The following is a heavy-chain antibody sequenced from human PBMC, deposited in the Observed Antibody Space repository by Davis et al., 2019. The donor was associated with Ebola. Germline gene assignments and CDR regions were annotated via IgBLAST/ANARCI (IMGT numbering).Heavy chain of an antibody. V-gene: IGHV5-51*01. CDR3: ARLGAISFIDT. J-gene: IGHJ3*02. Sequence: GESLKISCKASGYIFTSYWIGWVRQMPGKGLEWMGIIYPGDSDTRYSPSFQGQVTISADKSISTAYLQWSSLKASDTAIYYCARLGAISFIDTWGQGTMVTVSS. CDR1: GYIFTSYW. D-gene: IGHD3-9*01. CDR2: IYPGDSDT.